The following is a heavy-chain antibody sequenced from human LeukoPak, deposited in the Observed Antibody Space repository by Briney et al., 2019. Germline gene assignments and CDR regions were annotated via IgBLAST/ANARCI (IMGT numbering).Heavy chain of an antibody. CDR2: IYYGGGT. Sequence: PSETLSLTCTVSGGSISTISYYWGWIRQPPGKGLAWIGSIYYGGGTNYNPSLKRRVTISVDMSEKQFYLTLISVPAAHRAVDYCARHVGYSSRWSDCWGQGTLVTVSS. V-gene: IGHV4-39*01. D-gene: IGHD6-13*01. J-gene: IGHJ4*02. CDR1: GGSISTISYY. CDR3: ARHVGYSSRWSDC.